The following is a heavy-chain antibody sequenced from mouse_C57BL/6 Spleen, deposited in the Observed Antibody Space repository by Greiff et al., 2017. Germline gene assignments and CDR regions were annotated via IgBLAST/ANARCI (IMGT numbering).Heavy chain of an antibody. CDR3: ARGTTVVPLDY. CDR1: GFTFSDYG. Sequence: EVQLVESGGGLVKPGVSLKLSCAASGFTFSDYGMHWVRQAPEKGLEWVAYISSGSSTIYYADTVKGRFTISRDNAKNTLFLQMTSLRSEDTAMYYCARGTTVVPLDYWGQGTTLTVSS. V-gene: IGHV5-17*01. CDR2: ISSGSSTI. D-gene: IGHD1-1*01. J-gene: IGHJ2*01.